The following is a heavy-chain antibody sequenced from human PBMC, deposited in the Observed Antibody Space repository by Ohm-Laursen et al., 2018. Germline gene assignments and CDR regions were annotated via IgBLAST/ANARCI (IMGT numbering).Heavy chain of an antibody. CDR1: GGSISNYF. D-gene: IGHD3-9*01. J-gene: IGHJ5*02. Sequence: GTLSLTCPVSGGSISNYFWSWFRQPPGKRLEWIAYIHHSGNTNYNPSLKSRITISADTSKNQVSLKLSSVTAADTAIYYCARHMTGSTYPLDTWGQGTLVTVSS. CDR3: ARHMTGSTYPLDT. CDR2: IHHSGNT. V-gene: IGHV4-59*08.